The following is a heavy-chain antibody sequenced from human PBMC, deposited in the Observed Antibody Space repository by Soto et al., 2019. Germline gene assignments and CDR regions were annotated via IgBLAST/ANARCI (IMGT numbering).Heavy chain of an antibody. CDR3: AYSSTPFDY. J-gene: IGHJ4*02. CDR2: IGESGTST. CDR1: GFTFSSHV. V-gene: IGHV3-23*01. D-gene: IGHD6-13*01. Sequence: PGGSLRLSCAASGFTFSSHVMNWVRQAPGKGLEWVSTIGESGTSTYYADSVKGRFTISRDNSKNTLYLQMNSLRAEDTAVYYCAYSSTPFDYWGQGTLVTVSS.